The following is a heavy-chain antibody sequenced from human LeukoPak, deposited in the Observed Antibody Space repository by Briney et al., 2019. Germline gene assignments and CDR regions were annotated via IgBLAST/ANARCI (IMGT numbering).Heavy chain of an antibody. CDR2: IGAGFDT. V-gene: IGHV3-13*01. J-gene: IGHJ4*02. Sequence: QPGGSLRLSCAAPGFTFSTYDFHWVRQVTGKGLQWVSAIGAGFDTYYQDSVRGRFTISRENAKNSLYLQMNSLTVGDTAVYYCAREDSTRSGVRELDYWGQGILVTVSS. CDR1: GFTFSTYD. CDR3: AREDSTRSGVRELDY. D-gene: IGHD3-10*01.